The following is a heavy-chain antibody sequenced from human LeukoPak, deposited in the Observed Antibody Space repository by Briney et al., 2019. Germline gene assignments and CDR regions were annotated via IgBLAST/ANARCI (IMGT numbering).Heavy chain of an antibody. CDR1: GFTFSDYY. CDR2: IKQDGSEK. V-gene: IGHV3-7*01. Sequence: QPGGSLRLSCAASGFTFSDYYMSWVRQAPGKGLEWVANIKQDGSEKYYVDSVKGRFTISRDNAKNSLYLQMNSLRAEDTAVYYCSRILWPSPGPFDYWGHGTLVTVSS. D-gene: IGHD2-21*01. J-gene: IGHJ4*01. CDR3: SRILWPSPGPFDY.